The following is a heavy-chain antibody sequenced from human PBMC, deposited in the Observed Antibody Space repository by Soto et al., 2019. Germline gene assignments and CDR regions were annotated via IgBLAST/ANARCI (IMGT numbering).Heavy chain of an antibody. Sequence: SLRLSCAASGFTFSKFAMHWVRQAPGQELEWLAVILFDGSKKYYADSVKDRFAISRDNSKNTLYLQMSSLRTADTAVYYCARGRSDGYNAPPPDWGQGTLFTVSS. V-gene: IGHV3-30*09. CDR2: ILFDGSKK. CDR3: ARGRSDGYNAPPPD. CDR1: GFTFSKFA. D-gene: IGHD6-25*01. J-gene: IGHJ4*02.